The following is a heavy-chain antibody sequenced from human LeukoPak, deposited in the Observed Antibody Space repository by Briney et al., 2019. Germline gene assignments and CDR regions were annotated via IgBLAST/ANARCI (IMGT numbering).Heavy chain of an antibody. J-gene: IGHJ4*02. CDR3: ARGLAGYFDWSHPRGFDY. V-gene: IGHV3-23*01. Sequence: GGSLRLSCAASGFTFSSSAMSWVRQAPGKGLEWVSNISGSGSGGSTYYADSVKGRFTISRDNSKNTLYLQTNSLRAEDTALYYCARGLAGYFDWSHPRGFDYWGQGTLVTVSS. CDR1: GFTFSSSA. CDR2: ISGSGSGGST. D-gene: IGHD3-9*01.